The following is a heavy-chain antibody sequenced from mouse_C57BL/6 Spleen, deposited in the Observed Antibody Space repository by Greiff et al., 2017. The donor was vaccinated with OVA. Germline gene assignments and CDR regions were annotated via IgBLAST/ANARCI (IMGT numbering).Heavy chain of an antibody. CDR1: GFTFSDAW. J-gene: IGHJ2*01. V-gene: IGHV6-6*01. D-gene: IGHD1-1*01. Sequence: EVQRVESGGGLVQPGGSMKLSCAASGFTFSDAWMDWVRQSPEKGLEWVAEIRNKANNHATYYAESVKGRFTISRDDSKSSVYLQMNSLRAEDTGIYYCTRRDGSSYFDYWGQGTTLTVSS. CDR3: TRRDGSSYFDY. CDR2: IRNKANNHAT.